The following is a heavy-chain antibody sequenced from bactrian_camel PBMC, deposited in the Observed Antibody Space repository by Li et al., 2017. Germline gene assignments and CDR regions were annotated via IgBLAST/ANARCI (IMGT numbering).Heavy chain of an antibody. J-gene: IGHJ4*01. D-gene: IGHD6*01. CDR3: AADARQYAGSWRSLVADSFDY. V-gene: IGHV3S53*01. CDR2: IDSRAAP. Sequence: VQLVESGGGSVQAGGSLRLYCETSGRYGPKYMAWFRQVPGKEREAVAAIDSRAAPRYADFVKDRFTISKDYAKNTLYLQMNSLKPEDTAMYYCAADARQYAGSWRSLVADSFDYWGQGTQVTVS. CDR1: GRYGPKY.